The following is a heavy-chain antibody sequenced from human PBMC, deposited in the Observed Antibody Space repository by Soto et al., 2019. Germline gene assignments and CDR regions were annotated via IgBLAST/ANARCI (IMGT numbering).Heavy chain of an antibody. J-gene: IGHJ4*02. D-gene: IGHD2-15*01. CDR1: GYTFTGYY. CDR2: INPNSGGT. CDR3: AREAKVVVAGHFDY. Sequence: ASVKVSCKASGYTFTGYYMHWVRQAPGQGLEWMGWINPNSGGTNYAQKFQGRVTMTRDTSISTAYMELSRLRSDDTAVYYCAREAKVVVAGHFDYWRQGTLVTVSS. V-gene: IGHV1-2*02.